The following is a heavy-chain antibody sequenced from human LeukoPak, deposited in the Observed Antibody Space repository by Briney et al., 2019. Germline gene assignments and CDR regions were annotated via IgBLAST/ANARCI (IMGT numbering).Heavy chain of an antibody. V-gene: IGHV3-23*01. CDR3: AKDAAVAGPKYFQH. J-gene: IGHJ1*01. D-gene: IGHD6-19*01. CDR1: GFTFSDHY. Sequence: GGSLRLSCAASGFTFSDHYMDWVRQAPGKGLEWVSAISGSGGSTYYADSVKGRFTISRDNSKNTLYLQMNSLRAEDTAVYYCAKDAAVAGPKYFQHWGQGTLVTVSS. CDR2: ISGSGGST.